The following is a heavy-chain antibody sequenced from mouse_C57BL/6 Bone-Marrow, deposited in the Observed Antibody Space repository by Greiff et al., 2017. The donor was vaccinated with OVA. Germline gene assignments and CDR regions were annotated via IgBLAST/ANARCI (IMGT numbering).Heavy chain of an antibody. CDR1: GFTFTAHY. D-gene: IGHD1-1*01. Sequence: EVKLMESGGGLVQPGGSLSLSCAASGFTFTAHYMTWVRQPPGKALEWLGFIRNKANGYTTEYSASVKGRFTISRDNSESILYLQMNALRAEDSATYYCERYRSSYVEDYAMDYWGQGTSVTVSS. J-gene: IGHJ4*01. CDR2: IRNKANGYTT. CDR3: ERYRSSYVEDYAMDY. V-gene: IGHV7-3*01.